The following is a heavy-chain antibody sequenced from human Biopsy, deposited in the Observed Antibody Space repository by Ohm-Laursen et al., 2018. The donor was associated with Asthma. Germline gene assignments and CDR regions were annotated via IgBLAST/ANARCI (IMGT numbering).Heavy chain of an antibody. V-gene: IGHV3-9*01. CDR1: GFDFDDFA. CDR3: ARGKTWGRSYYFDY. J-gene: IGHJ4*02. CDR2: ISWNSVSL. D-gene: IGHD6-6*01. Sequence: SLRLSCAASGFDFDDFAMHWVRQAPGKGLEWVSSISWNSVSLDYAASVKGRFTISRDNSKDTPYLQVNSLRGDDTAVYYCARGKTWGRSYYFDYWGQGTLVTVSS.